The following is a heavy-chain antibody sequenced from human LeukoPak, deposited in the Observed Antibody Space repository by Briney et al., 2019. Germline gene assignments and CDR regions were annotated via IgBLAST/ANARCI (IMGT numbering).Heavy chain of an antibody. CDR2: IIPILGKA. Sequence: ASVKVSCKTSGGTFSSYGISWVRQAPGQGHEWMGRIIPILGKADYAQKFQGRVTITAHKSTSTAYMELNSLKSEDTAVYYCAKDGAPEVGSGYYYFDYWGQGTLVIVSS. CDR3: AKDGAPEVGSGYYYFDY. V-gene: IGHV1-69*04. J-gene: IGHJ4*02. CDR1: GGTFSSYG. D-gene: IGHD5-12*01.